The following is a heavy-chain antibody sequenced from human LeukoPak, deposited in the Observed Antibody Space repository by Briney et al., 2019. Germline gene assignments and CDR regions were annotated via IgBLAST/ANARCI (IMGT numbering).Heavy chain of an antibody. Sequence: SVKVSSKASRGTLTIYAISWVRQAPGQRLEWIGRIIPILGIANYAQTFQGRVTITADKSTSTAYMELSSLRSEDTAVYYCAKEITMMVVVITWYYFDYWGQGTLVTVSS. CDR2: IIPILGIA. J-gene: IGHJ4*02. V-gene: IGHV1-69*04. CDR3: AKEITMMVVVITWYYFDY. D-gene: IGHD3-22*01. CDR1: RGTLTIYA.